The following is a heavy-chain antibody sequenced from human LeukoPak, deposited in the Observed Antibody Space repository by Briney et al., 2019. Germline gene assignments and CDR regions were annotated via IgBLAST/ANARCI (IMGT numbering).Heavy chain of an antibody. CDR1: GFTFSTYA. D-gene: IGHD3-22*01. CDR2: TSGSGGST. Sequence: PGGSLRLSCAASGFTFSTYAVSWVRQAPGKGLEWVSATSGSGGSTYYADFVKGRFTISRDNSKNTVYLQMNSLRAEDTAVYYCAKPAYYDSNGYYSPFDYWGQGTLVTVSS. J-gene: IGHJ4*02. CDR3: AKPAYYDSNGYYSPFDY. V-gene: IGHV3-23*01.